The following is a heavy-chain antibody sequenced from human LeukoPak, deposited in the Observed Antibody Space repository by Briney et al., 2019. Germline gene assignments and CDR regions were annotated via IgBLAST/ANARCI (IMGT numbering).Heavy chain of an antibody. D-gene: IGHD2-2*01. J-gene: IGHJ4*02. V-gene: IGHV1-8*03. CDR3: ARAPAPAAPFDY. CDR2: MNPKSGNT. CDR1: GYTFTSYD. Sequence: GALVKVSCKASGYTFTSYDINLVRQATGQGLEWMGWMNPKSGNTGYAQKFQGRVTITRNTSISTAYMELSSLRSEDTAVYYCARAPAPAAPFDYWGQGTLVTVSS.